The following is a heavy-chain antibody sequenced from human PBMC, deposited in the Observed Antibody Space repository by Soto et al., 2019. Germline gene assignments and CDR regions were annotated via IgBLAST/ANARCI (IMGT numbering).Heavy chain of an antibody. J-gene: IGHJ3*02. V-gene: IGHV4-59*01. Sequence: QVQLQESGPGLVKPSETLSLTCTVSGGSISSYYWSWIRQPPGKGLEWIGYIYYSGSTNYNPSLKSRVTISVATSKNQFSLKLSSVTAADTAVYYCARALILTGYYIHDAFDIWGQGTKVTVSS. CDR2: IYYSGST. D-gene: IGHD3-9*01. CDR1: GGSISSYY. CDR3: ARALILTGYYIHDAFDI.